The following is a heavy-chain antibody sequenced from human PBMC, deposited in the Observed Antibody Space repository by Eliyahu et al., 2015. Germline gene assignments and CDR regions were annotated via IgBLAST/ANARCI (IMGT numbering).Heavy chain of an antibody. V-gene: IGHV1-3*01. Sequence: QVQLVQSGAEVKKPGASVTISCKANGNDFTRYHVHWLRQAPGQGLEWMGWMYAGTGVTKYSQKFLGRVTITRDTSANTAYMDLSSLISEDTAVYYCARGPADMMAVTITPFDSWGQGTLVTVSS. CDR3: ARGPADMMAVTITPFDS. D-gene: IGHD4-17*01. CDR1: GNDFTRYH. CDR2: MYAGTGVT. J-gene: IGHJ4*02.